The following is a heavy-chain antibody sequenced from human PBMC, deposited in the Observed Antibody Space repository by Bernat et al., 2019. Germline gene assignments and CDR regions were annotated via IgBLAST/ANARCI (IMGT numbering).Heavy chain of an antibody. J-gene: IGHJ3*02. CDR2: MNPNSGNT. V-gene: IGHV1-8*01. D-gene: IGHD2-2*01. CDR1: GYPFTTYD. CDR3: ARAHCSTTSCYPKDAFDI. Sequence: QVQLVQSGAEVKKPGASVKVSCQASGYPFTTYDINWLRQATGQGLEWMGWMNPNSGNTGCAQKFQGRVTMSRNTSISTAYMELSSLGSEDTAVYYCARAHCSTTSCYPKDAFDIWGQGTMVTVSS.